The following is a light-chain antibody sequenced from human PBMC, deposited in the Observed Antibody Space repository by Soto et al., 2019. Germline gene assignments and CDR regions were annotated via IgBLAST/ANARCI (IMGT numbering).Light chain of an antibody. CDR3: QQYNYWPPWT. V-gene: IGKV3-15*01. CDR2: GAS. Sequence: EIVMTQSPATLSVSPGERATLSCRASQSVSSNLAWYQQKPGQAPRLLIYGASTRATGIPARFSGSGSGTEFTLTISSLQSEYFAVYYCQQYNYWPPWTFGQGTKVEIK. CDR1: QSVSSN. J-gene: IGKJ1*01.